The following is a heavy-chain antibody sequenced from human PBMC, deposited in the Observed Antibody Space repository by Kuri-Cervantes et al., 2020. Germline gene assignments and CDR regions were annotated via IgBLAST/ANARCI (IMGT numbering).Heavy chain of an antibody. CDR1: GFTFSSYA. V-gene: IGHV3-30-3*01. CDR2: ISYDGSNK. CDR3: ARVPTVRITMVRGVIRYFDL. Sequence: GESPKISCAASGFTFSSYAMHWVRQAPGKGLEWVAVISYDGSNKYYADSVKGRFTIPRDNSKNTLYLQMNSLRAEDTAVYYCARVPTVRITMVRGVIRYFDLWGRGTLVTVSS. D-gene: IGHD3-10*01. J-gene: IGHJ2*01.